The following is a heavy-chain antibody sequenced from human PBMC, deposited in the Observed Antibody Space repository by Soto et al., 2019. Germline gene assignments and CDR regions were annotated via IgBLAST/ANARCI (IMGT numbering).Heavy chain of an antibody. CDR3: ARRALPQCINGVCYKDGFWDY. Sequence: QVQLQESGPGLVKPSQTLSLTCTVSGGSVSSGGYYWSWIRQHPGTGLEWIGYIYYSGTTYFNPSLNIRASISLATSKNEFSLTLTSVTAADTAVYYCARRALPQCINGVCYKDGFWDYWGQGALVTVSS. CDR2: IYYSGTT. J-gene: IGHJ4*02. V-gene: IGHV4-31*03. D-gene: IGHD2-8*01. CDR1: GGSVSSGGYY.